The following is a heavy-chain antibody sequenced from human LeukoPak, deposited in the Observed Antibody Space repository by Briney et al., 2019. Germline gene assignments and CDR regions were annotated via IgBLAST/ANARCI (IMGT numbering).Heavy chain of an antibody. CDR2: ISSSSSYI. CDR1: GFTFSSYG. J-gene: IGHJ5*02. V-gene: IGHV3-21*01. Sequence: GGSLRLSCAASGFTFSSYGMHWVRQAPGKGLEWVSSISSSSSYIYYADSVKGRFTISRDNAKNSLYLQMNSLRAEDTAAYYCARDSGYCSGGSCYGDSGMFDPWGQGTLVTVSS. D-gene: IGHD2-15*01. CDR3: ARDSGYCSGGSCYGDSGMFDP.